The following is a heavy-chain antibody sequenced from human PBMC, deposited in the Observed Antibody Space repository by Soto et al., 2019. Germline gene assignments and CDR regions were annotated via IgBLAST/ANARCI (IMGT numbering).Heavy chain of an antibody. CDR2: IKQDGSEK. CDR3: ARDPRSPLRFLPWSPPPI. V-gene: IGHV3-7*01. D-gene: IGHD3-3*01. CDR1: GFTFSSYW. Sequence: PGGSLRLSCAASGFTFSSYWMSWVRQAPGKGLEWVANIKQDGSEKYYVDSVKGRFTISRDNAKNSLYLQMNSLRAEDTAVYYCARDPRSPLRFLPWSPPPIWGQGTMVT. J-gene: IGHJ3*02.